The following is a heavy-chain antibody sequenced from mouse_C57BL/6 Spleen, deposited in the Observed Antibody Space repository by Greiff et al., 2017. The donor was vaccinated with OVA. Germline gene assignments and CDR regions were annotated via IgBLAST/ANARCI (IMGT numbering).Heavy chain of an antibody. CDR2: IYPGDGDT. CDR3: ARWDYEVYYFDY. D-gene: IGHD2-4*01. CDR1: GYAFSSYW. V-gene: IGHV1-80*01. Sequence: QVQLQQSGAELVKPGASVKISCKASGYAFSSYWMNWVKQRPGKGLEWIGQIYPGDGDTNYNGKFKGKATLTADKSSSTAYMQLSSLTSEDSAFYFCARWDYEVYYFDYWGQGTTLTVSS. J-gene: IGHJ2*01.